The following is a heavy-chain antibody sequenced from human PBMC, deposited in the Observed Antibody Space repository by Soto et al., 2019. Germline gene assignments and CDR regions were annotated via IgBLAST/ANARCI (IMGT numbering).Heavy chain of an antibody. V-gene: IGHV3-30*18. CDR3: AKDIKGYLYDYVWGGYRSPWFDP. D-gene: IGHD3-16*02. CDR1: GFTFSSYG. Sequence: PGGSLRLSCAASGFTFSSYGMHWVRQAPGKGLEWVAVISYDGSNKYYADSVKGRFTISRDNSKNTLYLQMNSLRAEDTAVYYCAKDIKGYLYDYVWGGYRSPWFDPWGQGTLVTVSS. CDR2: ISYDGSNK. J-gene: IGHJ5*02.